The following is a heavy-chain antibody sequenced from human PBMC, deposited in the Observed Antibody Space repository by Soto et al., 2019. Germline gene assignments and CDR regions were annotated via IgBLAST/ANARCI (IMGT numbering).Heavy chain of an antibody. D-gene: IGHD3-22*01. V-gene: IGHV1-3*05. CDR2: INAANGNT. CDR1: GYTFTNYV. CDR3: ARSYYDSSGYDL. Sequence: QVQVVQSGAEEKKPGASVKVSCKTSGYTFTNYVIHWVRQAPGQRLEWMGWINAANGNTKYSQKFQGRVTITRDTSASTAYMDLSSLRSEDTAVYYCARSYYDSSGYDLWDRGTLVTVSS. J-gene: IGHJ2*01.